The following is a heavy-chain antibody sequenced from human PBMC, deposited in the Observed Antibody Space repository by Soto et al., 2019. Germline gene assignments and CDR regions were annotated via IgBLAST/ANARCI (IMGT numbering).Heavy chain of an antibody. D-gene: IGHD4-17*01. CDR2: ISYDGSNK. CDR3: AKFDYGEDPTTSFDY. V-gene: IGHV3-30*18. Sequence: QVQLVESGGGVVQPGRSLRLSCAASGFTFSRYGMHWVRQAPGKGLAWVAVISYDGSNKYYADSVKGRFTISRDNSKNTLYLQMNSLRAEDRAVYYCAKFDYGEDPTTSFDYWGQGTLVTVSS. CDR1: GFTFSRYG. J-gene: IGHJ4*02.